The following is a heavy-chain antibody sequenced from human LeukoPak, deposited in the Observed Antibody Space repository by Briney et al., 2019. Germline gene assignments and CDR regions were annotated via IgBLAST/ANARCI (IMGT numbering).Heavy chain of an antibody. V-gene: IGHV3-30*14. CDR1: GFTFSSYA. Sequence: PGGSLRLSCAASGFTFSSYAMHWVRQAPGKGLEWVAVISYDGSNKYYADSVKGRFTISRDNSKNTLYLQMGSLRAEDTAVYYCARTREQWQVLDYWGQGTLVIVSS. D-gene: IGHD6-19*01. J-gene: IGHJ4*02. CDR3: ARTREQWQVLDY. CDR2: ISYDGSNK.